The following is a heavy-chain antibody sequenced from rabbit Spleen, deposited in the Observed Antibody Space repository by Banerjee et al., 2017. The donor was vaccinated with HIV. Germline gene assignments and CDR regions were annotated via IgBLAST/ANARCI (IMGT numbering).Heavy chain of an antibody. J-gene: IGHJ4*01. V-gene: IGHV1S40*01. D-gene: IGHD4-1*01. CDR2: INTSTGTT. CDR3: ARAPSSSGWAFNL. Sequence: QSLEESGGGLVKPGASLTLTCKASGFSFNSNWICWVRQAPGKGLEWIGCINTSTGTTVYATWAKGRFTISRTSSPSVTLQMTSLTVADTATYFCARAPSSSGWAFNLWGQGTLVTVS. CDR1: GFSFNSNW.